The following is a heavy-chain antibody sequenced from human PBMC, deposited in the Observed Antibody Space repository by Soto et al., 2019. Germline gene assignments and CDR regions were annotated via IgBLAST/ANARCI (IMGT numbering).Heavy chain of an antibody. CDR3: AKGRKSAAGMTRLDT. J-gene: IGHJ5*02. CDR1: AFTFNSYS. CDR2: ISGSGDST. V-gene: IGHV3-23*01. D-gene: IGHD6-25*01. Sequence: ALRLSCTASAFTFNSYSMSWVREAPGKGLEWVSSISGSGDSTYYADSVKCRFTISRDNSKNTLYLQMNSLRAEDTAVYYCAKGRKSAAGMTRLDTWGQATLLTLSS.